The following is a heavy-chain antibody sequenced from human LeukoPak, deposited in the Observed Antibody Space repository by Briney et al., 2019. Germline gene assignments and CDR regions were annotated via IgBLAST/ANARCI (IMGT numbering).Heavy chain of an antibody. CDR3: AQDPAGVVIN. CDR2: ISGSGRST. CDR1: GFTFSSHA. V-gene: IGHV3-23*01. Sequence: GGSLRLSCQASGFTFSSHAMTWVRQAPGKGLVWVSTISGSGRSTYFADSVKGRFAISRDNSKNTLSLQMNSLRAEDTAFYFCAQDPAGVVINWGQGTLVTVSS. J-gene: IGHJ4*02. D-gene: IGHD3-22*01.